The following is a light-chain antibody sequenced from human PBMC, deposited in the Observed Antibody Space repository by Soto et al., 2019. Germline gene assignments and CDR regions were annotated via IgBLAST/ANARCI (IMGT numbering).Light chain of an antibody. CDR3: QQSYSIPYT. V-gene: IGKV4-1*01. CDR2: WAS. Sequence: DIVMTQSPDSLAVSLGERATINCKSSQSVLYSSDNKNYLDWYQQKPGQTPKLLIYWASTRESGVPDRFSGSGSGTDFNLTISSLQAEDVAVYYCQQSYSIPYTFGQGTKLEIK. J-gene: IGKJ2*01. CDR1: QSVLYSSDNKNY.